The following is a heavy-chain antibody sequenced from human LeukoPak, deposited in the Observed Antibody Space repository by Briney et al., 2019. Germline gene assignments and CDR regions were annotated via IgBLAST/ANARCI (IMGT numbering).Heavy chain of an antibody. V-gene: IGHV3-30*18. Sequence: GGSLRLSCAASGFTFSSYGMHWVRQAPGMGLEWVAVISYDGSNKYYADSVKGRFTISRDNSKNTLYLQMNSLRAEDTAVYYCAKPYYSSGESHFDYWGQGTLVTVSS. CDR2: ISYDGSNK. CDR3: AKPYYSSGESHFDY. D-gene: IGHD6-19*01. CDR1: GFTFSSYG. J-gene: IGHJ4*02.